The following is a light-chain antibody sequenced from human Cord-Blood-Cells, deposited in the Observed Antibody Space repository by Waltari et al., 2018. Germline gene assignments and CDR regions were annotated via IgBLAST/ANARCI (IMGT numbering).Light chain of an antibody. V-gene: IGKV1-39*01. Sequence: DMQMTEPPSSLSASVGDRVPITCRASQSISSYVNWYQQKPGKAPKLLIYAASSLQSGVPSRFSGSGSGTDFTLTISSLQPEDFATYYCQQSYSTPPTFGQGTKVEIK. J-gene: IGKJ1*01. CDR3: QQSYSTPPT. CDR2: AAS. CDR1: QSISSY.